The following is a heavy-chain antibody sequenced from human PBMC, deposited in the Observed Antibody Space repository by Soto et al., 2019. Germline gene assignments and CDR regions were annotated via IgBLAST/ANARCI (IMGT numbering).Heavy chain of an antibody. Sequence: PGGSLRLSCAASGFTVSTNYMSWVRQAPGKGLEWVSVIYSGSSTYYADSVKGRFTISRDNSRNTLFLQMNSLRAEDTAIYYCVREVSAFDIWGQGTMVTVSS. CDR1: GFTVSTNY. CDR3: VREVSAFDI. J-gene: IGHJ3*02. V-gene: IGHV3-53*01. CDR2: IYSGSST.